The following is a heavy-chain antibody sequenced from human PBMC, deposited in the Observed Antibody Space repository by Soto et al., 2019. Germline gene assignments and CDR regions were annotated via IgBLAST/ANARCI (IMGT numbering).Heavy chain of an antibody. J-gene: IGHJ6*02. CDR1: RGSFNAYS. CDR2: IDHSGST. Sequence: SDTLSLTCAVHRGSFNAYSWTWIRQPPGKGLEWIGEIDHSGSTTYNPSLKSRIIMSVDTSKNQFSLNVSSMTAADTAVYYCERGLTYSGMDVWGQGTTVTVYS. V-gene: IGHV4-34*01. CDR3: ERGLTYSGMDV.